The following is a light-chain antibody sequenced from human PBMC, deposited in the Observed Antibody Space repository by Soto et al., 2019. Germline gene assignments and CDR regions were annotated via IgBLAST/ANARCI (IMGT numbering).Light chain of an antibody. V-gene: IGKV3-20*01. J-gene: IGKJ4*01. Sequence: EIVLTQSPGTLSLSPGERATLSCRASQSVSSSYLAWFQQKPGQAPRLLIYGASSRATGIPDRFSGSGSGKDVTLTISRLEPEDFAVYYCQQYDSSPRTFGGGNKVQIK. CDR3: QQYDSSPRT. CDR1: QSVSSSY. CDR2: GAS.